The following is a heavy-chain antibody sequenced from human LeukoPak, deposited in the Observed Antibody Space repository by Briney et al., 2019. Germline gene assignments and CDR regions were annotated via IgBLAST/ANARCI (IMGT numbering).Heavy chain of an antibody. Sequence: ESGLTLLNPTQTLTLTFTFSGFSLSTSEMCVSWIRQPPGKALEWLARIDWDDDKYYNTSLKTRLTISKDTSKNQVVLTMTNVDPVDTATYFCARIRNNWNFNWFDPWGQGTLVTVSS. CDR1: GFSLSTSEMC. D-gene: IGHD1-1*01. CDR3: ARIRNNWNFNWFDP. J-gene: IGHJ5*02. V-gene: IGHV2-70*11. CDR2: IDWDDDK.